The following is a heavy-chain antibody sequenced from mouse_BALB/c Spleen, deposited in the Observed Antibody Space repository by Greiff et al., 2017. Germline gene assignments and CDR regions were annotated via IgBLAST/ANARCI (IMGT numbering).Heavy chain of an antibody. J-gene: IGHJ2*01. CDR1: GFTFSDYY. CDR3: ARGLGRSPDY. D-gene: IGHD4-1*01. Sequence: EVNVVESGGGLVKPGGSLKLSCAASGFTFSDYYMYWVRQTPEKRLEWVATISDGGSYTYYPDSVKGRFTISRDNAKNNLYLQMSSLKSEDTAMYYCARGLGRSPDYWGQGTTLTVSS. CDR2: ISDGGSYT. V-gene: IGHV5-4*02.